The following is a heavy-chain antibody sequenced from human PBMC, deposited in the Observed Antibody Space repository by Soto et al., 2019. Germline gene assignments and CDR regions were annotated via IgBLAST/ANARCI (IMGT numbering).Heavy chain of an antibody. V-gene: IGHV3-13*01. CDR3: ARGGVGYSKVPVPYGMDV. D-gene: IGHD4-4*01. J-gene: IGHJ6*02. CDR1: GFTFSSYD. CDR2: IGTAGDT. Sequence: GGSLRLSCAASGFTFSSYDMHWVRQATGKGLERVSAIGTAGDTYYPGSVKGRFTISRENAKNSLYLQMNSLRAGDTAVYYCARGGVGYSKVPVPYGMDVWGQGTTVTVSS.